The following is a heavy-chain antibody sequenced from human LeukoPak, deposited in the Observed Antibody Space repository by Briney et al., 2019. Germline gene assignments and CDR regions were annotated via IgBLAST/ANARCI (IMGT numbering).Heavy chain of an antibody. Sequence: GGSLRLSCAASGFTFSSYSMNWVRQAPGKGLEWLSYISTSSTTIYYADSVKGRFTISRDNAKNSLYLQMNSLRAEDTAVYYCARDYGDFPAYYFDYWGQGTLVTVSS. V-gene: IGHV3-48*01. J-gene: IGHJ4*02. CDR1: GFTFSSYS. CDR2: ISTSSTTI. D-gene: IGHD4-17*01. CDR3: ARDYGDFPAYYFDY.